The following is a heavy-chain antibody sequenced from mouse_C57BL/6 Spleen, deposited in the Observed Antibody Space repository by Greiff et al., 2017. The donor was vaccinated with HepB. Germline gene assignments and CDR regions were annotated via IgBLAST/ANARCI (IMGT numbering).Heavy chain of an antibody. V-gene: IGHV1-26*01. CDR2: INPNNGGT. Sequence: EVKLQQSGPELVKPGASVKISCKASGYTFTDYYMNWVKQSHGKSLEWIGDINPNNGGTSYNQKFKGKATLTVDKSSSTAYMELRSLTSEDSAVYYCARYGGGDGYSGWGQGTLVTVSA. CDR3: ARYGGGDGYSG. CDR1: GYTFTDYY. J-gene: IGHJ3*01. D-gene: IGHD2-3*01.